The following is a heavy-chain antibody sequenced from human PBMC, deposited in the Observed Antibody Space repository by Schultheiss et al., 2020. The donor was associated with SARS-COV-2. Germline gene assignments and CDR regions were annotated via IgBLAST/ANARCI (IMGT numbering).Heavy chain of an antibody. Sequence: ASVKVSCKASGYTFTSYGISWVRQAPGQGLEWMGWISAYNGNTNYAQKLQGRVTMTTDTSTSTAYMELRSLRAEDTAVYYCTTLRFPDYWGQGTLVTVSS. J-gene: IGHJ4*02. V-gene: IGHV1-18*01. CDR2: ISAYNGNT. CDR1: GYTFTSYG. D-gene: IGHD2/OR15-2a*01. CDR3: TTLRFPDY.